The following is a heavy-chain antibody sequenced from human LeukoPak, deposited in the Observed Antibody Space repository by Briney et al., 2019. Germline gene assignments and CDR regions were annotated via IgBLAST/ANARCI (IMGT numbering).Heavy chain of an antibody. CDR1: GFTFSSYA. CDR3: ANSGYSYGYFFGLFDY. CDR2: ISGSGGST. V-gene: IGHV3-23*01. J-gene: IGHJ4*02. Sequence: PGGSLRLSCAASGFTFSSYAMSWVRQAPGKGLEWVSAISGSGGSTYYADSVKGRFTISRDNSKNTLYLQMNSLRAEDMAVYYCANSGYSYGYFFGLFDYWGQGTLVTVSS. D-gene: IGHD5-18*01.